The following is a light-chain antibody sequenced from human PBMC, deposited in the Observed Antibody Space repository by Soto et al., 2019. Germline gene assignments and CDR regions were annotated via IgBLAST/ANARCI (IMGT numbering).Light chain of an antibody. J-gene: IGKJ4*01. CDR1: QSVSSN. V-gene: IGKV3-15*01. CDR2: GAF. Sequence: EIVMTQSPATLSVSPGERATLSCRASQSVSSNLAWYQQKPGQAPRLLIYGAFTRAAGVPARFSGSGSGTDFTLTISSLQPEDVATYYCQKYNSAPLTFGGGTKVDIK. CDR3: QKYNSAPLT.